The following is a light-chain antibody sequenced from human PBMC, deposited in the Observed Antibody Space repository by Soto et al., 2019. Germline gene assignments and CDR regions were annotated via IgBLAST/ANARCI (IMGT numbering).Light chain of an antibody. Sequence: DIQMTQSPSSLSASVGDRVTITCRASQTINTYLNWYQQKPGKAPSLLIYTSSNLQSGVPSRFSCSGSATAVTLTISSLQPEDSPTYSCPQSYSFPRTFGQGTNLEFK. CDR1: QTINTY. CDR3: PQSYSFPRT. J-gene: IGKJ1*01. V-gene: IGKV1-39*01. CDR2: TSS.